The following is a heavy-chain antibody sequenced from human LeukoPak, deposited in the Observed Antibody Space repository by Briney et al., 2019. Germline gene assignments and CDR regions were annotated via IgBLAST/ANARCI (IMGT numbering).Heavy chain of an antibody. CDR2: ISWNSGSI. CDR1: GFIFNNYA. Sequence: PGGSLRLSCAGSGFIFNNYAMHWVRQPPGKGLEWVPGISWNSGSIDYADSVKGRFTISRDNAKNSLYLQMNSLRVEDTAFYYCAKDSRRHYTSGPNPDSLHWGQGALVTVSS. V-gene: IGHV3-9*01. D-gene: IGHD6-19*01. CDR3: AKDSRRHYTSGPNPDSLH. J-gene: IGHJ4*02.